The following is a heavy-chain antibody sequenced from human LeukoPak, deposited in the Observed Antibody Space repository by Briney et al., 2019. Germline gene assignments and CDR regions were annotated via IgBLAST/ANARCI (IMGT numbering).Heavy chain of an antibody. J-gene: IGHJ4*02. V-gene: IGHV4-61*01. CDR2: IYYSGST. CDR3: ARDPGSYTFDY. D-gene: IGHD3-10*01. CDR1: GGSISSGIYY. Sequence: SPSETLSLTCTVSGGSISSGIYYWAWIRQPPGKGLEWIGYIYYSGSTNYNPSLKSRVTISVDTSKNRFSLRLSSVTAADTAVYYCARDPGSYTFDYWGQGTLVTVSS.